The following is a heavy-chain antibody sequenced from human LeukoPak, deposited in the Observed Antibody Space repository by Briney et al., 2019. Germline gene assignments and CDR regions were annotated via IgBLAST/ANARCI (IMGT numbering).Heavy chain of an antibody. D-gene: IGHD3-10*01. CDR2: IYHSGRT. CDR1: GYSISSGYY. Sequence: SETLSLTCTVSGYSISSGYYWGWIRQPPGKGLEWIGSIYHSGRTYYNPSLKSRVTISVDTSKNQFSLKLSSVTAADTAVYYCARPYGSGSYYNPWGQGTLVTVSS. V-gene: IGHV4-38-2*02. J-gene: IGHJ5*02. CDR3: ARPYGSGSYYNP.